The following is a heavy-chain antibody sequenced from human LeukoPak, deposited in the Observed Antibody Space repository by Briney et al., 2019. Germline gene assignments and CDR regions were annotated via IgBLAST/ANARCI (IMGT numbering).Heavy chain of an antibody. CDR3: ARAQYSSGWYFDY. Sequence: PSETLSLTCAVSGGSISSGGYSWSWIRQPPGKGLEWIGYIYHSGSTYYNPSLKSRVTISVDRSKNQFSLKLSSVTAADTAVYYCARAQYSSGWYFDYWGQGTLVTVSS. J-gene: IGHJ4*02. CDR2: IYHSGST. V-gene: IGHV4-30-2*01. D-gene: IGHD6-19*01. CDR1: GGSISSGGYS.